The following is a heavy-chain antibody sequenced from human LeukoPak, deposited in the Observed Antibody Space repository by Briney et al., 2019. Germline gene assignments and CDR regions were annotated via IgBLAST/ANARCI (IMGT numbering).Heavy chain of an antibody. CDR2: ISGSGGST. V-gene: IGHV3-23*01. Sequence: PGGSLRLSCAASGLTFSSYWMSWVRQAPGKGLEWVSAISGSGGSTYYADSVKGRFTISRDNSKNTLYLQMNSLRAEDTAVYYCAKGVSRGYSYGYNFDYWGQGTLVTVSS. CDR3: AKGVSRGYSYGYNFDY. CDR1: GLTFSSYW. D-gene: IGHD5-18*01. J-gene: IGHJ4*02.